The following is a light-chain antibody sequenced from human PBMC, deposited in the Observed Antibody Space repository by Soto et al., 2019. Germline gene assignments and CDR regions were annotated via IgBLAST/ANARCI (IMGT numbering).Light chain of an antibody. CDR1: QSISSW. Sequence: DIQMTQSPSTLAASVGDRVTITCRASQSISSWLAWYQQKPGEAPELLIYKASTLESGVPSRFSGSGSETEFTLTVSSLQPDDFATYYCQQYSGYSRTFGQGTKVEIK. J-gene: IGKJ1*01. CDR2: KAS. V-gene: IGKV1-5*03. CDR3: QQYSGYSRT.